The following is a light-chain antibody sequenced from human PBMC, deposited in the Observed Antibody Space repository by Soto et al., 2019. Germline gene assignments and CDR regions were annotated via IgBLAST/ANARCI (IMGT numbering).Light chain of an antibody. V-gene: IGKV1-6*01. CDR2: GIS. J-gene: IGKJ2*03. CDR3: LHDALFPYS. Sequence: AIQMTQSPSSLYASVGDTVTFTCRASQAIRNDLGWFQQRPGKPPKLLIYGISILQTGVPSRFSGSGSGTDFTLTLSGLQPEDFATYYCLHDALFPYSFGQGTRLEI. CDR1: QAIRND.